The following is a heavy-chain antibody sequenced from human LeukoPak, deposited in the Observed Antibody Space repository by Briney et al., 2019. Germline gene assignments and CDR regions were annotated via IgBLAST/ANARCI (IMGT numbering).Heavy chain of an antibody. CDR2: INWNGGST. CDR1: GGSFSGYY. J-gene: IGHJ2*01. V-gene: IGHV3-20*04. D-gene: IGHD6-19*01. CDR3: ARDGAVAGRGNFDL. Sequence: PSETLSLTCAVYGGSFSGYYWSWIRQPPGKGLEWVSGINWNGGSTGYADSVKGRFTISRDNAKNSLYLQMNSLRAEDTAVYYCARDGAVAGRGNFDLWGRGTLVTVSS.